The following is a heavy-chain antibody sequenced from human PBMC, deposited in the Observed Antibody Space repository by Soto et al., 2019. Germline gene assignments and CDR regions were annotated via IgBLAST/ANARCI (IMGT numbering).Heavy chain of an antibody. D-gene: IGHD3-3*01. CDR1: GGSISSYY. V-gene: IGHV4-59*08. J-gene: IGHJ5*02. Sequence: SETLSLTCTVSGGSISSYYWSWIRQPPGKGLEWIGYIYYSGSTNYNPSLKSRVTISVDTSKNQFSLKLSSVTAADTVVYYCASGVKFWSGYFWFDPWGQGTLVTVSS. CDR2: IYYSGST. CDR3: ASGVKFWSGYFWFDP.